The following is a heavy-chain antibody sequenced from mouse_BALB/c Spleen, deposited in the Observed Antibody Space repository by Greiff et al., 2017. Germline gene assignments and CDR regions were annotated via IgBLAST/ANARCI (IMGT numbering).Heavy chain of an antibody. CDR2: ISSGGSYT. J-gene: IGHJ1*01. Sequence: DVKLVESGGGLVKPGGSLKLSCAASGFTFSSYTMSWVRQTPEKRLEWVATISSGGSYTYYPDSVKGRFTISRDNAKNTLYLQMSSLKSEDTAMYYCTSPYFDVWGAGTTVTVSS. CDR1: GFTFSSYT. CDR3: TSPYFDV. V-gene: IGHV5-6-4*01.